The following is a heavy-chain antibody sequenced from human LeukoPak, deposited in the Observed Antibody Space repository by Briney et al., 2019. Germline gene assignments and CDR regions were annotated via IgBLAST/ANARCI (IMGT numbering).Heavy chain of an antibody. Sequence: ASVKVSCKASGYTFTSYGISWVRQAPGQGLEWMGWISAYNGNTNYAQKLQGRVTMTTDTSTSTAYMELRSLRSDDTAVYYCARDHHIAVAGISYFDYWGQGTLVTVSS. D-gene: IGHD6-19*01. CDR3: ARDHHIAVAGISYFDY. V-gene: IGHV1-18*01. CDR1: GYTFTSYG. J-gene: IGHJ4*02. CDR2: ISAYNGNT.